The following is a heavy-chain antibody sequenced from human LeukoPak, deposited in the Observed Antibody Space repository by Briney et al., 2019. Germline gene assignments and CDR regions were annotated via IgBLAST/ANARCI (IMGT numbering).Heavy chain of an antibody. Sequence: ASVKVSCKASGYTFTGYYMHWVRQAPGQGLEWMGWINPNSGGTNYAQKFQGRVTMTRDTSISTAYMELSRLRSDDTAVYYCARHRRIAVAGFDYWGQGTLVTVSS. CDR1: GYTFTGYY. CDR2: INPNSGGT. J-gene: IGHJ4*02. D-gene: IGHD6-19*01. CDR3: ARHRRIAVAGFDY. V-gene: IGHV1-2*02.